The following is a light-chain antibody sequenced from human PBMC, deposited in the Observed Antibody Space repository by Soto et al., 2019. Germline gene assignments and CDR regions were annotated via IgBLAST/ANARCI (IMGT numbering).Light chain of an antibody. CDR1: QVVKNF. CDR3: LQHNSHPWT. CDR2: SAS. J-gene: IGKJ1*01. Sequence: DVQMTQSPSALSASVGDRVIITGRASQVVKNFLSWFQQKPGEVPKRLIYSASTLQDGVPSRFSGSGSGTEFTLVIGSLQPEDFATYYSLQHNSHPWTFGQGTKVEV. V-gene: IGKV1-17*03.